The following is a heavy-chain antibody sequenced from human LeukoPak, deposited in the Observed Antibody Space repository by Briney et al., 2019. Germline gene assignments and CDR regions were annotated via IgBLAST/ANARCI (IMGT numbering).Heavy chain of an antibody. Sequence: GRSLRLSCAGSGFTFDDYAMHWVRQAPGKGLEWLSIISYNGGFIDYADSVKGRFTISRDNAKNPLYLQLDSLRAEDTAIYYCAKVRGKYSSHFFFDYWGQGTLVTVSS. J-gene: IGHJ4*02. CDR2: ISYNGGFI. V-gene: IGHV3-9*01. CDR3: AKVRGKYSSHFFFDY. CDR1: GFTFDDYA. D-gene: IGHD6-19*01.